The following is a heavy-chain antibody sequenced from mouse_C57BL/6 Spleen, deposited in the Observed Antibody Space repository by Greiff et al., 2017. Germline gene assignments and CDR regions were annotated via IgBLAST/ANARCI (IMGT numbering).Heavy chain of an antibody. V-gene: IGHV1-52*01. D-gene: IGHD1-1*01. CDR2: IDPSDSET. Sequence: QVQLQQPGAELVRPGSSVKLSCKASGYTFTSYWMHWVKQRPIQGLEWIGNIDPSDSETHYNQKFKDKATLTVDKSSSTAYMQLSSLTSEDSAVYFCARGDDYCSWYWYFDVWGTGTTVTVSS. J-gene: IGHJ1*03. CDR3: ARGDDYCSWYWYFDV. CDR1: GYTFTSYW.